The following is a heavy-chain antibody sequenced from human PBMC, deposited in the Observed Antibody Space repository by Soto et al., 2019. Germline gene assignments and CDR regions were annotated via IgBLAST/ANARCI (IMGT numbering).Heavy chain of an antibody. J-gene: IGHJ6*02. D-gene: IGHD2-2*01. CDR3: ARYIPGVRYYGMDV. Sequence: EVQLLESGGGLVQPGGSLRLSCAASGFTFSSYAMKWVRPAPGKGLEWVSLIGESGTPTYYADSVTGRFTISRDNSGNTLFLEMYSLRAEDTAVYYCARYIPGVRYYGMDVWGQGTTVTVSS. V-gene: IGHV3-23*01. CDR2: IGESGTPT. CDR1: GFTFSSYA.